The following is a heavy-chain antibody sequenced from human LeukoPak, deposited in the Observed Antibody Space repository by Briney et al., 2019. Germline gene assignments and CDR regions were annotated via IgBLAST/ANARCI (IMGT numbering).Heavy chain of an antibody. D-gene: IGHD3-22*01. V-gene: IGHV4-30-4*08. CDR3: ARADYYDSSDPFAI. J-gene: IGHJ3*02. Sequence: SETLSLTCTVSGGSISSGDYYWSWIRQPPGKGLEWIGYIYYSGSTYYNPSLKSRVTISVDTSKNQFSLKLSSVTAADTAVYYCARADYYDSSDPFAIWGQGTMVTVSS. CDR1: GGSISSGDYY. CDR2: IYYSGST.